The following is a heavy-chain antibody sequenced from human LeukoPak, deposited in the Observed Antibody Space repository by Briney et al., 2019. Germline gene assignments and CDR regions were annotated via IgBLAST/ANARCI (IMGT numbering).Heavy chain of an antibody. CDR3: VKVAKYYYGSETYYFFEH. J-gene: IGHJ4*02. CDR2: VSYDGSNK. CDR1: GFTFSSYA. V-gene: IGHV3-30*18. Sequence: GGSLRLSCAASGFTFSSYAMHWVRQALGKGLEWVAVVSYDGSNKYYADSVKGRFTISRDNAKNSLDLQMNSLRVEDTGIYYCVKVAKYYYGSETYYFFEHWGQGTPVTASS. D-gene: IGHD3-10*01.